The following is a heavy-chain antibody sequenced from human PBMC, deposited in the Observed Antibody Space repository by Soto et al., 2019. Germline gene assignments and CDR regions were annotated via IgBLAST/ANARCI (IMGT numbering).Heavy chain of an antibody. D-gene: IGHD6-6*01. CDR1: GFTFRDYA. CDR2: ISSDATNK. J-gene: IGHJ6*02. Sequence: QVQLVESGGGVVLPGRSLRLSCAASGFTFRDYAMHWVRQAPGKGLEWVTLISSDATNKYLADSVKGRFTISRDNSKNTLYLQMNSLRVEDTGLYYCARQGMAARKYYSTYLDVWGQGTTVIV. CDR3: ARQGMAARKYYSTYLDV. V-gene: IGHV3-30-3*01.